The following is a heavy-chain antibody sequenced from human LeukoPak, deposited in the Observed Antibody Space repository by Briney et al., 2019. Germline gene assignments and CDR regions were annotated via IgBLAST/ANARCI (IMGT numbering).Heavy chain of an antibody. CDR2: ISYGGNT. D-gene: IGHD5-12*01. Sequence: PSETLSLTCAVSGDSISSGGYWWSWIRQHPGKGPEWIGYISYGGNTYYNPSLKSRVAISADTPKNQFSLKLSSTTAADTAVYYCESAPVATPSEVVNWGQGTLVTVSS. CDR1: GDSISSGGYW. J-gene: IGHJ4*01. V-gene: IGHV4-31*11. CDR3: ESAPVATPSEVVN.